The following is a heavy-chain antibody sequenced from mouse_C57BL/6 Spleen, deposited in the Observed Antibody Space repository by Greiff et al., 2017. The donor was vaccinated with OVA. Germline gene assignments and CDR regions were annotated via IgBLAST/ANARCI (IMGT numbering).Heavy chain of an antibody. D-gene: IGHD1-1*01. J-gene: IGHJ1*03. Sequence: EVQLQQSGPELVKPGASVKISCKASGYTFTDYYMNWVKQSHGKSLEWIGDINPNNGGTSYNQKFKGKATLTVDKSSSTAYMELRSLTSEDSAVYYCARGVYYYGSSNWYFDVWGTGTTVTVSS. CDR2: INPNNGGT. CDR3: ARGVYYYGSSNWYFDV. CDR1: GYTFTDYY. V-gene: IGHV1-26*01.